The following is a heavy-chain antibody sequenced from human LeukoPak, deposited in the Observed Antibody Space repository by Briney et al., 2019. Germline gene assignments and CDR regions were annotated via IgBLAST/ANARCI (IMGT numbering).Heavy chain of an antibody. Sequence: GGSLRLSCVASGFTFSSYWMSWVRQAPGKGLEWVANIKQDGSEKYYVDSVRGRFTISRDNVKNSLYLQMNSLRAEDTAVYYCARGGKFYYGSSGYPGDYWGQGTLVTVSS. J-gene: IGHJ4*02. CDR2: IKQDGSEK. CDR1: GFTFSSYW. CDR3: ARGGKFYYGSSGYPGDY. V-gene: IGHV3-7*01. D-gene: IGHD3-22*01.